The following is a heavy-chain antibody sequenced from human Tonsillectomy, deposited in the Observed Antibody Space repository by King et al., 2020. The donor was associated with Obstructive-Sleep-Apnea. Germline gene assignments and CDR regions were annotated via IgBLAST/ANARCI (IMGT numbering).Heavy chain of an antibody. CDR3: ARHNPTSYYYGLDV. Sequence: QLQESGPGLVKPSETLSLTCTVSGGSISTNYWSWIRQPPGKGLEWIGYIYYSGSTNYNPSLKSRSTISVDTSKNQFSLKLSSVTAADTAVYYCARHNPTSYYYGLDVWGQGTTVTVSS. J-gene: IGHJ6*02. CDR1: GGSISTNY. CDR2: IYYSGST. D-gene: IGHD1-14*01. V-gene: IGHV4-59*08.